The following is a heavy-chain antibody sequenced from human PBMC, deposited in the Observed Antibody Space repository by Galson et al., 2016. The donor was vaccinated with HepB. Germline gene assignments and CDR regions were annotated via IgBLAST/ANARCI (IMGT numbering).Heavy chain of an antibody. J-gene: IGHJ6*02. V-gene: IGHV1-18*01. CDR1: GYRFMTYG. CDR2: ISTYRGHA. Sequence: SVKVSCKVSGYRFMTYGISWVRQAPGQGLEWLAWISTYRGHANCAQKLQGRVTVTTDKSTSTAYLELRSLRPDDTAVNYWARDETPDPASTDDGMDVWGQGTTVTVSS. CDR3: ARDETPDPASTDDGMDV.